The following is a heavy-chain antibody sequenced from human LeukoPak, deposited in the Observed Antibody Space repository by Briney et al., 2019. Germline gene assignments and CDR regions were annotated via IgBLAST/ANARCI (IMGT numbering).Heavy chain of an antibody. CDR2: IYPGDSDT. D-gene: IGHD2-15*01. CDR1: GYSFTTYW. V-gene: IGHV5-51*01. CDR3: ARARYCSGGSCYAEY. J-gene: IGHJ4*02. Sequence: GESLKISCKGSGYSFTTYWIGWVRQMPGKGLEWMGIIYPGDSDTRYSPSFQGQVTISADKPISTAYLQWSSLKASDTAMYYCARARYCSGGSCYAEYWGQGTLVTVCS.